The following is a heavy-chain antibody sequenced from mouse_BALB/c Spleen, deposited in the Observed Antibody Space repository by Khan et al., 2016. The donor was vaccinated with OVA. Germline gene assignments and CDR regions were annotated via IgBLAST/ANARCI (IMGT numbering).Heavy chain of an antibody. D-gene: IGHD1-1*01. Sequence: IQLVQSGGDLVKPGGSLKLSCAASGFTFSTYGMSWVRQTPDRRLEWVATVSTGGTYTYYLDSVKGRFTISRDNAKNTLYLQMSSLKSEDTAMFYCTRLAYYYDSEGFDYWGQGTLVTVSA. J-gene: IGHJ3*01. CDR3: TRLAYYYDSEGFDY. CDR1: GFTFSTYG. CDR2: VSTGGTYT. V-gene: IGHV5-6*01.